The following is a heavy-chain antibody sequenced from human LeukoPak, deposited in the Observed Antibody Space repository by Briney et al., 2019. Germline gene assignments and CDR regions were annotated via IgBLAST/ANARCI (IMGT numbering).Heavy chain of an antibody. D-gene: IGHD1-26*01. CDR1: GYTFTSYD. J-gene: IGHJ4*02. V-gene: IGHV1-8*03. Sequence: GASVKVSCKASGYTFTSYDINWVRQATGQGLEWMGWMNPNSGNTGYAQKFQGRVTITRNTSISTAYVELSSLRSEDTAVYYCARAHSGSYFDFDYWGQGTLVTVSS. CDR2: MNPNSGNT. CDR3: ARAHSGSYFDFDY.